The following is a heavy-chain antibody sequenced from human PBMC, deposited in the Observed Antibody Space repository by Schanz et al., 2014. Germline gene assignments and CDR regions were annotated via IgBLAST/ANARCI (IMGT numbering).Heavy chain of an antibody. J-gene: IGHJ6*02. Sequence: QVQLVQSGTEVKKPGASVKVSCKVSGYTLTDLSMHWVRQAPGKGLEWMGGFDPEDVETIYAQKFQGRVTMTEDTSTDTAYMELSSLRSEDTAVYYCARDPYSASYFPSPPLYGLDVWGQGTTVTVSS. D-gene: IGHD1-26*01. CDR1: GYTLTDLS. CDR2: FDPEDVET. CDR3: ARDPYSASYFPSPPLYGLDV. V-gene: IGHV1-24*01.